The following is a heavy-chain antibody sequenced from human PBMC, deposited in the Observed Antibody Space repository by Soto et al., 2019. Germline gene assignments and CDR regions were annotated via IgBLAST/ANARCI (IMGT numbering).Heavy chain of an antibody. J-gene: IGHJ4*02. CDR1: GFTFSSYA. Sequence: EVQLLESGGGLVQPGGSLRLSCAASGFTFSSYAMSWVRQAPGKGLEWVSVISGPGGSTYYADSVKGRFTNSRDNSKNPLYLQMNRLRAEDTAVYYCAKDVVGYSGYAFDYWGQGTLVTVSS. CDR2: ISGPGGST. D-gene: IGHD5-12*01. V-gene: IGHV3-23*01. CDR3: AKDVVGYSGYAFDY.